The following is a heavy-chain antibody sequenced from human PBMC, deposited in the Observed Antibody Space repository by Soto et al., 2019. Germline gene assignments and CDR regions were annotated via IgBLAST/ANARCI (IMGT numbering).Heavy chain of an antibody. J-gene: IGHJ6*04. Sequence: ASVKVSCKAFGYTFTGYYMHWVRQAPGQGLEWMGWINPNSGGTNYAQKFQGWVTMTRDTSISTAYMELSRLRSDDTAVYYCARYGFGDYSYGMDVWGKGTTVTVSS. V-gene: IGHV1-2*04. CDR1: GYTFTGYY. CDR3: ARYGFGDYSYGMDV. CDR2: INPNSGGT. D-gene: IGHD3-10*01.